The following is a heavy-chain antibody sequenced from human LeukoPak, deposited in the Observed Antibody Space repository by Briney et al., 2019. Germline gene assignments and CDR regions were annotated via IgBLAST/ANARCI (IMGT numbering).Heavy chain of an antibody. CDR1: GSSFTSYW. V-gene: IGHV5-51*01. CDR3: ARHGGGAGKTYYFDY. CDR2: IYPGDSDT. Sequence: GESLQISCKGSGSSFTSYWIGWVRQMPGKGLEWMGIIYPGDSDTRYSPSFQGQVTISADKSISTAYLQWSSLKASDTAIYYCARHGGGAGKTYYFDYWGQGTLVTVSS. J-gene: IGHJ4*02. D-gene: IGHD6-19*01.